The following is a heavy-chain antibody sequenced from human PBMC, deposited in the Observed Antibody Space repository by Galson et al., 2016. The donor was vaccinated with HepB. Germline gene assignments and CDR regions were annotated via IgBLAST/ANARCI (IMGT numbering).Heavy chain of an antibody. CDR2: IGWDSRSI. D-gene: IGHD1-26*01. CDR3: ARRSSKIGARHRFFDL. Sequence: SLRLSCATSGFTFDDYAMHWVRQSPGKGLEWVSGIGWDSRSIDYVDSVKGRFTISRDNAKNSLYLQMDSLRHDDTAFYFCARRSSKIGARHRFFDLWGRGTLVTVSS. CDR1: GFTFDDYA. V-gene: IGHV3-9*01. J-gene: IGHJ2*01.